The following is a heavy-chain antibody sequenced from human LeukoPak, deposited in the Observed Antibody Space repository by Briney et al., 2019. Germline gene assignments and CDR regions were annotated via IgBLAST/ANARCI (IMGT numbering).Heavy chain of an antibody. CDR1: GYTFTNYG. CDR3: ARQGYGGHSRGAADY. J-gene: IGHJ4*02. CDR2: ISANNGNR. V-gene: IGHV1-18*01. D-gene: IGHD4-23*01. Sequence: ASVKVSCKASGYTFTNYGISWVRQAPGQGLEWMGWISANNGNRNYALKLQDRVSMTTDTSTSTAYMELRTLRSDDTAVYYCARQGYGGHSRGAADYWGQGTLVTVSS.